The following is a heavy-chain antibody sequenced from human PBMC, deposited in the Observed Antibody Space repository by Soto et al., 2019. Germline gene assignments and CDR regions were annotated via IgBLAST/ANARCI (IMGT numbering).Heavy chain of an antibody. CDR3: AKDKSSSWSLDY. J-gene: IGHJ4*02. CDR1: GFTFSSNG. Sequence: QVQLVESGGGVVQPGRSLRLSCGASGFTFSSNGMHWVRQAPGKGLEWVAVISSDGSNKYYADSVKGRFTISRDNSKNTLYLQMNSLRAEDTAVYYCAKDKSSSWSLDYWGQGTLVTVSS. D-gene: IGHD6-13*01. CDR2: ISSDGSNK. V-gene: IGHV3-30*18.